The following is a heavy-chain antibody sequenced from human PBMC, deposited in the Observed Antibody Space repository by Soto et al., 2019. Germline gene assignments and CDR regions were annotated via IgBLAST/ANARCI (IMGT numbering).Heavy chain of an antibody. Sequence: PGGSLRLSCAASGFTFSGSAMHWVRQASGKGLEWVGRIRSKANSYATAYAASVKGRFTVSRDDSKNTAYLQMNSLKTEDTAVYYCTSPTRITMIWGQGTLVTVSS. CDR1: GFTFSGSA. V-gene: IGHV3-73*01. D-gene: IGHD3-22*01. CDR2: IRSKANSYAT. CDR3: TSPTRITMI. J-gene: IGHJ4*02.